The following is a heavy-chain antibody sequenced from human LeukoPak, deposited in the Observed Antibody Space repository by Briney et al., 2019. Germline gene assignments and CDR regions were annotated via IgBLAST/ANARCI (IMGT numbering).Heavy chain of an antibody. D-gene: IGHD5-18*01. Sequence: ASETLSLTCTVSGGSISSGGYYWSWIRQHPGKGLEWIGYIYYSGSTYYNPSLKSRVTISVDTSKNQFSLKLSSVTAADTAVYYCARHLGTAMVSPLGYWGQGTLVTVSS. CDR3: ARHLGTAMVSPLGY. V-gene: IGHV4-31*03. CDR1: GGSISSGGYY. J-gene: IGHJ4*02. CDR2: IYYSGST.